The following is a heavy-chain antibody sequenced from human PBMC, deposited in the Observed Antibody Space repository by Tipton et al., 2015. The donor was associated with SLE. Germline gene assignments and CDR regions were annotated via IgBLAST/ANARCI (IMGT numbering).Heavy chain of an antibody. D-gene: IGHD3-16*02. CDR2: IYSGGNT. J-gene: IGHJ4*02. Sequence: TLSLTCTVSGASVSSTRYYWGCIRQSPGKGLEYIGSIYSGGNTYYNPSLKSRISMSVDTSKNQFSLKLNSVTAADTAVYFCARGRVDYIGGTYRPSSFDDWGPGTQVTVSS. CDR1: GASVSSTRYY. CDR3: ARGRVDYIGGTYRPSSFDD. V-gene: IGHV4-39*07.